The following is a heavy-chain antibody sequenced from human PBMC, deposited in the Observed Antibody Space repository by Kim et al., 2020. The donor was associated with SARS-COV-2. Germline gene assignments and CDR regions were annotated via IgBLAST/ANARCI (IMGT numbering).Heavy chain of an antibody. CDR3: IKKGGGYYYYGMDV. Sequence: AACVKGRLPISRDDSKNTAYLQMNSLKAEDTAVYYFIKKGGGYYYYGMDVWGQGTTVTVSS. J-gene: IGHJ6*02. D-gene: IGHD3-16*01. V-gene: IGHV3-73*01.